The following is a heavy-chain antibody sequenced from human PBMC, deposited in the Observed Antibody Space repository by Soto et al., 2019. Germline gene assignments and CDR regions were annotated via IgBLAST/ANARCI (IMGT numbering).Heavy chain of an antibody. CDR3: ARGYYDSHSKSNTSDS. Sequence: PSETLSLTCTVSGASISSSYWSWIRQSPGKGLEWIGYVYYSGSTNYNPSLKSRVTISVHTSKNQFSLKLSSVTAADTAVYYCARGYYDSHSKSNTSDSWGQGKMVSVSS. J-gene: IGHJ5*02. CDR2: VYYSGST. D-gene: IGHD3-22*01. V-gene: IGHV4-59*01. CDR1: GASISSSY.